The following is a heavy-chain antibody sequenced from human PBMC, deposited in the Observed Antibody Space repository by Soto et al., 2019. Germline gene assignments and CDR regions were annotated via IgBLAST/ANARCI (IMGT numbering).Heavy chain of an antibody. CDR3: ATRSGSYPS. CDR2: IWHTGST. J-gene: IGHJ5*02. V-gene: IGHV4-4*02. Sequence: SETLSLTCAVSGDSISSDKWWTWVRQPPGKGLEWVGEIWHTGSTNYNPSLKSQVTISVDKSMNQFSLKFTSVSAADTAVYYCATRSGSYPSWGQGTLVTVSS. CDR1: GDSISSDKW. D-gene: IGHD3-10*01.